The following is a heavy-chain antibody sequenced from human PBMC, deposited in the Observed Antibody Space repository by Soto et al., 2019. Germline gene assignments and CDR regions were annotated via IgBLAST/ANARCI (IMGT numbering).Heavy chain of an antibody. CDR1: GGSISSVCYA. Sequence: SETLSLTCAVSGGSISSVCYAWNWIRQPPGKGLEWIGYIYHSGYTSYNPSLKNRVTISVDKSKNQFSLTLSFVTAADTAVYYCARDSLTGNYFDPWGQGTLVTVSS. CDR2: IYHSGYT. D-gene: IGHD1-7*01. J-gene: IGHJ5*02. V-gene: IGHV4-30-2*01. CDR3: ARDSLTGNYFDP.